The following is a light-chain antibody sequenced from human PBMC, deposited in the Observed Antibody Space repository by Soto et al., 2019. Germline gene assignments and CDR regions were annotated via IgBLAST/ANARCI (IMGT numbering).Light chain of an antibody. CDR3: QQYYSYYT. Sequence: DIQMTHSPSTLSASVGDRVTITCRASQNISNWLAWYQQKPGKAPNLLIYDASSLESGVPSTFSGSGSGTDFTLTISSLQPDDFATYYCQQYYSYYTFGQGTKVDIK. J-gene: IGKJ1*01. CDR2: DAS. CDR1: QNISNW. V-gene: IGKV1-5*01.